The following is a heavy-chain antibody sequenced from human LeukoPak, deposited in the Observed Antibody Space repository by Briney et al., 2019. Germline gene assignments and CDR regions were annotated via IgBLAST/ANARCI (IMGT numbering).Heavy chain of an antibody. Sequence: GESLKISCKGSGYSFTSYWIGWVRQMPGKGLEWMGIIYPGDSDTRYSPSFQGQVTISADKSIRTAYLQWSSLKASDTAMYYCASLVGYCSGGSCYANYFDYWGQGTLVTVSS. CDR2: IYPGDSDT. CDR1: GYSFTSYW. D-gene: IGHD2-15*01. V-gene: IGHV5-51*01. CDR3: ASLVGYCSGGSCYANYFDY. J-gene: IGHJ4*02.